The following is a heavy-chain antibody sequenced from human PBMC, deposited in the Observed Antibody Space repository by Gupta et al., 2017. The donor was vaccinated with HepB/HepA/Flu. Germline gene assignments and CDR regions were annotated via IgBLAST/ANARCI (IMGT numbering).Heavy chain of an antibody. Sequence: VQLLESGGGLVQPGGSLGLTCAASGIILVSYAMSWVRQAPGKVPKWVEGISDSGARKYYAEFVKGRFTITRDNSKNTLYLQMNSLSAEDTATFYCAKVDKAGVVAATAFLIDFWGHGTLVTVSS. CDR1: GIILVSYA. D-gene: IGHD2-15*01. CDR3: AKVDKAGVVAATAFLIDF. CDR2: ISDSGARK. V-gene: IGHV3-23*01. J-gene: IGHJ4*01.